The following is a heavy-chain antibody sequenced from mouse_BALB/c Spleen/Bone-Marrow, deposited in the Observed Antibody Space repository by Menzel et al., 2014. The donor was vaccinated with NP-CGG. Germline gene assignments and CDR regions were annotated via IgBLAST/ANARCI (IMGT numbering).Heavy chain of an antibody. Sequence: EVQLQQTGGGLVQPGGSLKLSCAASGFDFSRYWMSWVRQAPGKGLEWIGEINPDSSTINYTPSLKDKFIISRDNAKNTLYLQMSKVRSENTALYYCARPRGNYAMDYWGQGTSATVSS. V-gene: IGHV4-1*02. CDR3: ARPRGNYAMDY. J-gene: IGHJ4*01. CDR2: INPDSSTI. CDR1: GFDFSRYW.